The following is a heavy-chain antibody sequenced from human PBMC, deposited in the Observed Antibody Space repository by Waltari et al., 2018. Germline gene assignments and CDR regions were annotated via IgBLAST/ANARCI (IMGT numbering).Heavy chain of an antibody. V-gene: IGHV3-7*03. Sequence: EVQVVESGGGLVRPGESLRLSCVASGFKYSRYTMSWVRQAPGKGLELGANIKEDEVGKNLVDSVKGRFTIARDNARNTMSLEMNNLRVEDTAVYYCARELSWSGRDYWGQGTLVTVSS. CDR2: IKEDEVGK. CDR3: ARELSWSGRDY. D-gene: IGHD3-3*01. CDR1: GFKYSRYT. J-gene: IGHJ4*02.